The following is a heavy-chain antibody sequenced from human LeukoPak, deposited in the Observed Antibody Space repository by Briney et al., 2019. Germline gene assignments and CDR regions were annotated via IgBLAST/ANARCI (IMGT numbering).Heavy chain of an antibody. J-gene: IGHJ4*02. CDR3: ARRGSDSYYFDY. V-gene: IGHV4-59*01. CDR1: GGSISSYY. Sequence: SETLSLTCTVSGGSISSYYWSWIRQPPGKGLEWIGYIYYSGSTNYNPSLKSRVTISVDTSKNQFSLKLSSVTAADTAVYYCARRGSDSYYFDYWGQGTLVTVSS. D-gene: IGHD3-16*01. CDR2: IYYSGST.